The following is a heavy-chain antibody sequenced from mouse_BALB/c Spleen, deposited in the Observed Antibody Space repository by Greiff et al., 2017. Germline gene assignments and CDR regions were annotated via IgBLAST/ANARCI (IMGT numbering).Heavy chain of an antibody. CDR2: INSNGGST. D-gene: IGHD4-1*01. CDR1: GFTFSSYG. Sequence: DVKLVESGGGLVQPGGSLKLSCAASGFTFSSYGMSWVRQTPDKRLELVATINSNGGSTYYPDSVKGRFTISRDNAKNTLYLQMSSLKSEDTAMYYCARDRNWDEVAYWGQGTLVTVSA. CDR3: ARDRNWDEVAY. J-gene: IGHJ3*01. V-gene: IGHV5-6-3*01.